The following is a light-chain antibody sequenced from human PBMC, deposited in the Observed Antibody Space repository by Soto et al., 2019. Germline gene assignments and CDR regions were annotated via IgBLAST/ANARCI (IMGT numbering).Light chain of an antibody. CDR3: VAWDERLRGLV. J-gene: IGLJ2*01. Sequence: QSVLTQPPSASGTPGQRVTISCSGSSSSIGSNFVNWFQQLPGTAPKVLIYGNNQRPSGVPDRFSGSKSGTSASLAISGLRSEDEAYYYCVAWDERLRGLVFGGGTKLTVL. CDR1: SSSIGSNF. CDR2: GNN. V-gene: IGLV1-47*01.